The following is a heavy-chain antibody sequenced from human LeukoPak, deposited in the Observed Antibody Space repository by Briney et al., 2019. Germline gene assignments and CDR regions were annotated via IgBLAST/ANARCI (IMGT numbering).Heavy chain of an antibody. Sequence: ASVKVSCKASGYTFTTYGMNWVRQAPGQGLEWMGWINTNTGNPTYAQGFTGRFVFSLVTSVSTAYLQISSLKAEDTALYYCVRLPYSSTWPSWGQGTLVTVSS. CDR3: VRLPYSSTWPS. D-gene: IGHD6-13*01. CDR2: INTNTGNP. V-gene: IGHV7-4-1*02. CDR1: GYTFTTYG. J-gene: IGHJ5*02.